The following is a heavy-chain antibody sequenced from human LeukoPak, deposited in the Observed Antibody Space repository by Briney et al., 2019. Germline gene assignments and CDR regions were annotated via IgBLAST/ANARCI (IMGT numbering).Heavy chain of an antibody. V-gene: IGHV3-74*01. J-gene: IGHJ4*02. CDR2: SKSDGSTT. CDR1: GFTFRKNW. Sequence: GGSLRLSCAASGFTFRKNWMNWVRHSPGEGLVWCLGSKSDGSTTTYADSVKGRFIISRDNAKNTLYLQMNSLRAEDTAVYFCARLSTMTTDYWGQGTLVTVSS. D-gene: IGHD4-17*01. CDR3: ARLSTMTTDY.